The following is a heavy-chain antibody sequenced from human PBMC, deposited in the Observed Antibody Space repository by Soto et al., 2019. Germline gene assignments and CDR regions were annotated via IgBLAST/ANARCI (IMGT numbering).Heavy chain of an antibody. CDR2: ISGSGGST. J-gene: IGHJ4*02. CDR1: GFTFSSYA. V-gene: IGHV3-23*01. D-gene: IGHD5-12*01. CDR3: TRLGRDGYTTPFDY. Sequence: GGSLRLSCAASGFTFSSYAMSWVRQAPGKGLEWVSAISGSGGSTYYADSVKGRFTISRDDSKSIAYLQMNSLKTEDTAMYYCTRLGRDGYTTPFDYWGQGTLVTVSS.